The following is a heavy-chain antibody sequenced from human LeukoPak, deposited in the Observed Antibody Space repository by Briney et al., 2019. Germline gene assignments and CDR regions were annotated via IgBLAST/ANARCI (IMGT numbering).Heavy chain of an antibody. D-gene: IGHD1-26*01. J-gene: IGHJ3*02. CDR2: IYSSGST. CDR1: GASVSGSPYY. CDR3: ARFLRGATNALEI. Sequence: SETLSLTCTVSGASVSGSPYYWGWIRQPPGKGLEWIGSIYSSGSTYYNASLQSRVTISIETSKNQISLRLNSVTAADTAVYYCARFLRGATNALEIWGQGTMVTVSS. V-gene: IGHV4-39*01.